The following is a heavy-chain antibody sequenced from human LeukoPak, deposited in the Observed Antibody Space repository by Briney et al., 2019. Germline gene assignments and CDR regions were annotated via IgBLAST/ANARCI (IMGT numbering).Heavy chain of an antibody. V-gene: IGHV4-39*07. CDR2: IYHSGRT. Sequence: PSETLSLTCSVSGGSISNTNYYWGWIRQPPGKGLEWIASIYHSGRTDYNPSLKSRVTISVDTSKNQFSLKLSSVTAADTAVYYCARLGDRTYYYGSGSPSSYYMDVWGKGTTVTISS. D-gene: IGHD3-10*01. CDR3: ARLGDRTYYYGSGSPSSYYMDV. CDR1: GGSISNTNYY. J-gene: IGHJ6*03.